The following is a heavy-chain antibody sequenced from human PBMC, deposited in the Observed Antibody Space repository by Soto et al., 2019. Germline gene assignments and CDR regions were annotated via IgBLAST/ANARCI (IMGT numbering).Heavy chain of an antibody. Sequence: GGSLRLSCTASGFTFADYAMTWFRQAPGKGLEWVGFIRSKAYGGATEYAASVKGRFTISRDDSKSIAYLQMNSLKTEDTALYYCSRGRIVGATIVWGQGTLVTV. CDR1: GFTFADYA. CDR3: SRGRIVGATIV. J-gene: IGHJ4*02. D-gene: IGHD1-26*01. V-gene: IGHV3-49*03. CDR2: IRSKAYGGAT.